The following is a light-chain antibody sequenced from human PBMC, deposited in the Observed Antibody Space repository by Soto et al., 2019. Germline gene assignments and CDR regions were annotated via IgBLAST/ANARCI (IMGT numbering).Light chain of an antibody. J-gene: IGLJ2*01. CDR1: SSNIGAGFH. V-gene: IGLV1-40*01. CDR2: GDN. CDR3: QSSDSSLSGSKV. Sequence: VLTQPPSVSGAPGQRVTISCTGTSSNIGAGFHVHWYQQLPGTAPKLLIFGDNNRPSGVPDRFSASKSGTSASLAITGLQADDEGDYYCQSSDSSLSGSKVFGGGTKLTVL.